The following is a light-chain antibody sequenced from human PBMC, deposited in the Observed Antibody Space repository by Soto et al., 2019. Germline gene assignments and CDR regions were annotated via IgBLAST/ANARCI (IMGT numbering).Light chain of an antibody. CDR3: SSYTSSSTLVV. Sequence: QSALTQPASVSGSPGQSITISCTGTSSDVGGYNYVSWYPQHPGKAPKLMIYEVSNRPSGVSNRFSGSKSGNTASLTISGLQAEDGADYYCSSYTSSSTLVVFGGGTKLTVL. CDR1: SSDVGGYNY. J-gene: IGLJ2*01. CDR2: EVS. V-gene: IGLV2-14*01.